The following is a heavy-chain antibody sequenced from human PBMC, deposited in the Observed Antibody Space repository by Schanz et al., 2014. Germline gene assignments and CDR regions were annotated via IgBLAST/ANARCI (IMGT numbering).Heavy chain of an antibody. V-gene: IGHV3-23*04. CDR3: TRDVRLDRRGNWFDP. CDR1: GFTFSAYY. J-gene: IGHJ5*02. D-gene: IGHD1-1*01. Sequence: VQLVESGGGVVQPGRSLRLSCVASGFTFSAYYMDWVRQARGKGLEWVSAMNESHSTIYYADSVKGRFTISRDNSKNTLYLQMNSLRAEDAAVYYCTRDVRLDRRGNWFDPWGQGTLVTVSS. CDR2: MNESHSTI.